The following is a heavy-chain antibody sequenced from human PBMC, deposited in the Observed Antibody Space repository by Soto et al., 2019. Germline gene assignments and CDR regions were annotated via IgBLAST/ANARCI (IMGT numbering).Heavy chain of an antibody. CDR3: AKDPGRAARPRSLDV. V-gene: IGHV3-23*01. CDR2: ISGSGGST. D-gene: IGHD6-6*01. CDR1: GFTFSSYA. Sequence: GSLRLSCAASGFTFSSYAMSWVRQAPGKGLEWVSAISGSGGSTYYADSVKGRFIISRDNSKNTLYLQMNSLSAEDTAVYYCAKDPGRAARPRSLDVWGKGTTVTVSS. J-gene: IGHJ6*04.